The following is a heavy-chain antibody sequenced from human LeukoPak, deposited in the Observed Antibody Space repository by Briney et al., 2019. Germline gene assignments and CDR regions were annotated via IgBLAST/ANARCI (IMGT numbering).Heavy chain of an antibody. CDR1: EFNFSDHY. CDR2: ISTSGRTI. CDR3: ARDRRPYNADAFDI. Sequence: GGSLRLSCSASEFNFSDHYMSWIRQAPGKGLEWDSHISTSGRTIYYADSAKGRFTISRDNAGASLYLLMNSLRAEDTAVYYCARDRRPYNADAFDIWGQGTMVTVSS. V-gene: IGHV3-11*01. J-gene: IGHJ3*02. D-gene: IGHD1-14*01.